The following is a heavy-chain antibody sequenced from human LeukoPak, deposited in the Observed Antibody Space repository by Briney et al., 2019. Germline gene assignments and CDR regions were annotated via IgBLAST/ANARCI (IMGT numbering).Heavy chain of an antibody. D-gene: IGHD3-22*01. CDR1: GFTVSSNY. CDR3: ARVASGYGDYFDY. Sequence: GGSLRLSCAASGFTVSSNYMNWVRQAPGKGLEWVSYISSSGSTIYYADSVKGRFTISRDNAKNSLYLQMNSLRAEDTAVYYCARVASGYGDYFDYWGQGTLVTVSS. CDR2: ISSSGSTI. V-gene: IGHV3-48*03. J-gene: IGHJ4*02.